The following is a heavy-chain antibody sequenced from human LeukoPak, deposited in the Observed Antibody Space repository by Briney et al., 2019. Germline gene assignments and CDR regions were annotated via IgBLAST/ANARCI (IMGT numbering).Heavy chain of an antibody. CDR3: ARGADDYGDYGIDGMYYFDY. D-gene: IGHD4-17*01. CDR1: GFTFGSYS. Sequence: GGSLRLSCAASGFTFGSYSMNWVRQAPRKGLEWVSSISSSSSYIYYADSVKGRFTISRDNAKNSLYLQMNSLRAEDTAVYYCARGADDYGDYGIDGMYYFDYWGQGTLVTVSS. J-gene: IGHJ4*02. CDR2: ISSSSSYI. V-gene: IGHV3-21*01.